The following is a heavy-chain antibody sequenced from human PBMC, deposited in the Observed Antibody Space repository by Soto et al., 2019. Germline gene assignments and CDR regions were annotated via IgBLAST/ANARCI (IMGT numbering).Heavy chain of an antibody. V-gene: IGHV4-39*01. D-gene: IGHD6-6*01. CDR2: IYYRGNT. CDR1: GDSINSDNYY. Sequence: QLQLQESGPGLVKPSETLSLTCSVSGDSINSDNYYWGWIRQPPGKGLEWIGSIYYRGNTYYNPSLKPRVTLSLDKSKTQSSLKLNSVTAADSAVYFCARLEGLASISYYFDYWGQGTLVTVSS. CDR3: ARLEGLASISYYFDY. J-gene: IGHJ4*02.